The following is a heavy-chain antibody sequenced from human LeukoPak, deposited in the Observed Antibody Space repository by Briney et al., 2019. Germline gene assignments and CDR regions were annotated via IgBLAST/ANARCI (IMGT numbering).Heavy chain of an antibody. CDR3: ARGRRLLWFGVNWFDP. CDR2: INTNTGNP. J-gene: IGHJ5*02. V-gene: IGHV7-4-1*02. D-gene: IGHD3-10*01. CDR1: GYTFTSYA. Sequence: ASVKVSCKASGYTFTSYAIVWVRQAPGQGLEWMGWINTNTGNPTYAQGFTGRFVFSLDTSVSTAYLQISSLKAEDTAVYYCARGRRLLWFGVNWFDPWGQGTLVTVSS.